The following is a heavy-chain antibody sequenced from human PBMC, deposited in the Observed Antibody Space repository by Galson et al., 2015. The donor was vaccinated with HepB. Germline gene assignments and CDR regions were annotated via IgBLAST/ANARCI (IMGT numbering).Heavy chain of an antibody. J-gene: IGHJ4*02. V-gene: IGHV1-69*13. CDR1: GGTFSSYA. CDR3: ARSRINWNYVDHYFDY. D-gene: IGHD1-7*01. CDR2: IIPIFGTA. Sequence: SVKVSCKASGGTFSSYAISWVRQAPGQGLEWMGGIIPIFGTANYAQKFQGRVTITADESTSTAYMELSSLRSEDTAVYYCARSRINWNYVDHYFDYWGQGTLVTVSS.